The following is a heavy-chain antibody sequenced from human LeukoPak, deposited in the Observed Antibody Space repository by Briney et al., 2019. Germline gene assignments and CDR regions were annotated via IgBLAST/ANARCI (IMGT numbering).Heavy chain of an antibody. D-gene: IGHD6-19*01. CDR1: GFTFSSYW. V-gene: IGHV3-74*01. CDR3: ARPGIALAGDY. J-gene: IGHJ4*02. CDR2: INNDGSLT. Sequence: PGGSLRLSCAASGFTFSSYWMHWVRQTPGKGLVCVSRINNDGSLTNYADSVKGRFTISRDNAKNTLYLQMNSLRAEDTAVYYCARPGIALAGDYWGQGALVTVSS.